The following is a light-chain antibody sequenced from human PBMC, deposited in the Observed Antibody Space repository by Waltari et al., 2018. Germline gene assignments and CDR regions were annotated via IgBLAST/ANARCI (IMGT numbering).Light chain of an antibody. J-gene: IGLJ3*02. Sequence: QVVLTQSPSASASLGASVKLTCTLTSGHSRHPLPWPQHTPNKGPRDFMPVNSDGSQNKGDGIPDRFSGSSSGAERYLTISSLQSDDEADYYCQTWGTGTVVFGGGTKLTVL. CDR3: QTWGTGTVV. CDR1: SGHSRHP. V-gene: IGLV4-69*01. CDR2: VNSDGSQ.